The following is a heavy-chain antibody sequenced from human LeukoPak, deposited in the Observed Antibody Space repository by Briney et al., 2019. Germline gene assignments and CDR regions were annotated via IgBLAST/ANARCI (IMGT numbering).Heavy chain of an antibody. D-gene: IGHD6-6*01. CDR2: ISAYNGNT. CDR3: ATFSSSSYYYYYGMDV. CDR1: GYTFTSYG. J-gene: IGHJ6*02. V-gene: IGHV1-18*01. Sequence: GASVKVSCKASGYTFTSYGISWVRQAPGQGLEWMGWISAYNGNTNYAQKLQGRVTMTTDTSTSTANMELRSLRSDDTAVYYCATFSSSSYYYYYGMDVWGQGTTVTVSS.